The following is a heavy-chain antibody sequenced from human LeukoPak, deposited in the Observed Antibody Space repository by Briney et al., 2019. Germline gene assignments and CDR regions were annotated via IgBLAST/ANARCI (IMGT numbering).Heavy chain of an antibody. Sequence: GGSLILSCAASGFTFSSYAMSWVRQAPGKGLEWVSAISGSGGSTYYADSVKGRFTISRDNSKNTLYLQMNSLRAEDTAVYYCAKVVVGGRLGVVIGGFDYWGQGTLVTVSS. CDR1: GFTFSSYA. D-gene: IGHD3-3*01. CDR2: ISGSGGST. CDR3: AKVVVGGRLGVVIGGFDY. V-gene: IGHV3-23*01. J-gene: IGHJ4*02.